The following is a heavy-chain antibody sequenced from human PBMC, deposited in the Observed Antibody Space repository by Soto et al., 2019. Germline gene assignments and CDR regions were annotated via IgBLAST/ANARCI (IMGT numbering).Heavy chain of an antibody. J-gene: IGHJ4*02. CDR1: GGSISSYY. V-gene: IGHV4-59*01. D-gene: IGHD6-13*01. CDR3: ASHSSHWPFFDF. Sequence: SETLSLTCSVSGGSISSYYWSWIRQPPGKGLEWIGYIYYTGLSNSNPSLNSRVTMSVDTSKNQFSLKLSSVTAADTAVYYCASHSSHWPFFDFWGQGTLVTVSS. CDR2: IYYTGLS.